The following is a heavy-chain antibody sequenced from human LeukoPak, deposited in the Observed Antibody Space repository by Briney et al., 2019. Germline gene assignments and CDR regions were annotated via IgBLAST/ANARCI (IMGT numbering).Heavy chain of an antibody. CDR2: ISGSGGST. D-gene: IGHD3-9*01. J-gene: IGHJ4*02. Sequence: GGSLRLSCAASGFTFSSYAMSWVRQAPGKGLEWVSAISGSGGSTYYADSVKGRFTISRDNSKNTLYLQMNSLRAEDTAVYYCAKDLGLQYYDILTGSEFDYWGQGTLVTVSS. V-gene: IGHV3-23*01. CDR3: AKDLGLQYYDILTGSEFDY. CDR1: GFTFSSYA.